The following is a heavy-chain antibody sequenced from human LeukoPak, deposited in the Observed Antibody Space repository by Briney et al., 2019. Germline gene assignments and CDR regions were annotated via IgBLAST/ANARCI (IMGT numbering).Heavy chain of an antibody. CDR2: IYSGGSK. CDR3: ARDRHCSGGSCSGL. Sequence: GGALRLSCAASRLTRSNNYMKWVSQAPGKGLEWVSLIYSGGSKYYADSVKGRFTISRDNPKNTVYLQMNNLRAEDTAVYYCARDRHCSGGSCSGLWGQGTLVTVSS. J-gene: IGHJ4*02. CDR1: RLTRSNNY. D-gene: IGHD2-15*01. V-gene: IGHV3-53*01.